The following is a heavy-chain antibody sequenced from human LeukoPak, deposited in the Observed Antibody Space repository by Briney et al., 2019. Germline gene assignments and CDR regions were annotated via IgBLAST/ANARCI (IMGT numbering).Heavy chain of an antibody. Sequence: GGSLRLSCVDLTFTVSDTFMSWVRQAPGKGLDWVSTMYTGGGTDYADSVKGRFTISRDSSKNTVYLQMNSLRDEDTAVYYCARGPPFDPWGQGTLVTVSP. CDR3: ARGPPFDP. V-gene: IGHV3-66*01. CDR2: MYTGGGT. CDR1: TFTVSDTF. J-gene: IGHJ5*02.